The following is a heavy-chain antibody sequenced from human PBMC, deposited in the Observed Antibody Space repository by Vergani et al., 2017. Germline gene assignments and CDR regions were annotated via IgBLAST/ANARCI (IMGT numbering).Heavy chain of an antibody. CDR3: ARGYHYDNSGYRNVLDI. V-gene: IGHV1-2*02. D-gene: IGHD3-22*01. Sequence: QVQQVQSGAEVKKPGASVKVSCKASGYIFTGYNMHWVRQAPGQGLEWMGWINPNSGATKYAQKFQGRVTMTRDTSINTAYMELSRLRSDDTAVYYCARGYHYDNSGYRNVLDIWGQGTMVTVSS. J-gene: IGHJ3*02. CDR2: INPNSGAT. CDR1: GYIFTGYN.